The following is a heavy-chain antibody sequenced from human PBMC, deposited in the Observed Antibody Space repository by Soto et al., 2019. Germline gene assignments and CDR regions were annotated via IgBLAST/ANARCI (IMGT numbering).Heavy chain of an antibody. CDR1: GYTFNSYY. CDR3: ARGPPGYCSGGSCYGANYYYGMDV. V-gene: IGHV1-46*02. Sequence: TSVKVSCKASGYTFNSYYMHWVRQDHRQGLEWMRIINPSGSSTSYAQKFQGRVTMTRDTSTSTVYMELSSLRSEDTAVYYCARGPPGYCSGGSCYGANYYYGMDVWGQGTTVTVSS. J-gene: IGHJ6*02. CDR2: INPSGSST. D-gene: IGHD2-15*01.